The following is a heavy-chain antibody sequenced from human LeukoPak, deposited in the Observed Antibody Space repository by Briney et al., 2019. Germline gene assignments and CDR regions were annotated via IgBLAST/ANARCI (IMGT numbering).Heavy chain of an antibody. V-gene: IGHV3-9*01. CDR1: GFTFDDYA. D-gene: IGHD2-21*02. CDR2: ISWNSGSI. J-gene: IGHJ1*01. CDR3: ARDVARAYCGGDCYPHAEYFQH. Sequence: GGSLRLSCAASGFTFDDYAMHWVRQAPGKGLEWVSGISWNSGSIGYADSVKGRFTISRDNAKNSLYLQMNSLRAEDTAVYYCARDVARAYCGGDCYPHAEYFQHWGQGTLVTVSS.